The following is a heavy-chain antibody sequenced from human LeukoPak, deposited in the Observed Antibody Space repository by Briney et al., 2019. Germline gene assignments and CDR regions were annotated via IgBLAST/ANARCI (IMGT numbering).Heavy chain of an antibody. J-gene: IGHJ3*02. CDR2: VNSDGSST. V-gene: IGHV3-74*01. CDR1: GFRFTSHW. Sequence: DPGGSLRLSCAASGFRFTSHWMHWVRQAPGKGLVWVSRVNSDGSSTIYADSVKGRFTISRDNAKNTVFLQMNSLRDGDTAVYYCTRGGSPPEALGDTFDIWGQGTVVTVSS. CDR3: TRGGSPPEALGDTFDI. D-gene: IGHD1-26*01.